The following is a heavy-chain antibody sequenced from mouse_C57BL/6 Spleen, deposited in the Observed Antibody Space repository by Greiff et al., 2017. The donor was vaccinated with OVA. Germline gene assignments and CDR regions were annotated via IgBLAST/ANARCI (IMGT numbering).Heavy chain of an antibody. CDR1: GFTFSNYW. J-gene: IGHJ1*03. Sequence: EVKVVESGGGLVQPGGSMKLSCVASGFTFSNYWMNWVRQSPEKGLEWVAQIRLKSDNYATHYAESVKGRFTISRDDSKSSVYLQMNNLRAEDTGIYYCTLQTGTTWYFDVWGTGTTVTVSS. CDR2: IRLKSDNYAT. CDR3: TLQTGTTWYFDV. V-gene: IGHV6-3*01. D-gene: IGHD4-1*01.